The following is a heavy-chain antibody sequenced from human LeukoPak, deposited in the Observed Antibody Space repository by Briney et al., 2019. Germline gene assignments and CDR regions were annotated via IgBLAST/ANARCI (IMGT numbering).Heavy chain of an antibody. CDR3: AGGGLYVITAIIRHWYFHI. D-gene: IGHD5-18*01. CDR1: GFTVSSNY. CDR2: IYSGGST. Sequence: PGGSLRLSCAASGFTVSSNYMSWVRQAPGKGLEWVSVIYSGGSTFYADSVKGRFTISSDTSKNTLYLQMNSLRTEDTTVYYCAGGGLYVITAIIRHWYFHIWGRGTLVTVSS. J-gene: IGHJ2*01. V-gene: IGHV3-53*01.